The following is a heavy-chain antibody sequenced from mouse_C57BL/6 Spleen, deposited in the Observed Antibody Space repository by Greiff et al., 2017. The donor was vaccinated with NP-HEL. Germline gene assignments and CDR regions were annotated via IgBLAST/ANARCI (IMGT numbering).Heavy chain of an antibody. Sequence: VQLQQPGAELVRPGSSVKLSCKASGYTFTSYWMHWVKQRPIQGLEWIGNIDPSDSETHYNQKFKDKATLTVDKSSSPAYMQLSSLTSEDSAVYYCARGGKTAQATIAYWGQGTLVTVSA. CDR3: ARGGKTAQATIAY. J-gene: IGHJ3*01. V-gene: IGHV1-52*01. CDR1: GYTFTSYW. CDR2: IDPSDSET. D-gene: IGHD3-2*02.